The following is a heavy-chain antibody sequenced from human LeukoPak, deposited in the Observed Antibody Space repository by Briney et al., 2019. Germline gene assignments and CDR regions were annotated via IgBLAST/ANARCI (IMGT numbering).Heavy chain of an antibody. J-gene: IGHJ5*02. Sequence: SETLSLTCTVSGGSISSYSWSWIRQPPGKGLEWIGYIYHSGSTYYNPSLESRVTISVDRSKNQFSLKLSSVTAADTAVYYCARDQCYYDSSGYRGCWFDPWGQGTLVTVSS. D-gene: IGHD3-22*01. CDR1: GGSISSYS. CDR3: ARDQCYYDSSGYRGCWFDP. V-gene: IGHV4-30-2*01. CDR2: IYHSGST.